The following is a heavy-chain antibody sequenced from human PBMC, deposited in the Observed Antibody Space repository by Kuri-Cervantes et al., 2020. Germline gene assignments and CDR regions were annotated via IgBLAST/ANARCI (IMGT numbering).Heavy chain of an antibody. CDR2: ISYDGSNK. D-gene: IGHD4-17*01. CDR3: ARGTAPDY. CDR1: GFTFSSYG. J-gene: IGHJ4*02. V-gene: IGHV3-30*03. Sequence: GGSLRLSCAASGFTFSSYGMHWVRQAPGKGLEWVAVISYDGSNKYYADSVKGRFTISRDNSKNTLYLQMNSLRAEDTAVYYCARGTAPDYWGQGTLVTVSS.